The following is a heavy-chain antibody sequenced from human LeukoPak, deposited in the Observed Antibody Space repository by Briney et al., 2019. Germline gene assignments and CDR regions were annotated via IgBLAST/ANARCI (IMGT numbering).Heavy chain of an antibody. CDR1: GFIFSNYW. J-gene: IGHJ4*02. CDR3: ARDLRFREDF. CDR2: VKQDGSET. Sequence: GGSLRLSCAASGFIFSNYWMTWVRQAPGKGLEWVANVKQDGSETYYMDSLRGRFTISRDNAKNSLYLQMNSLRAEDTAGYYCARDLRFREDFWGQGTLVTVSS. D-gene: IGHD3-10*01. V-gene: IGHV3-7*01.